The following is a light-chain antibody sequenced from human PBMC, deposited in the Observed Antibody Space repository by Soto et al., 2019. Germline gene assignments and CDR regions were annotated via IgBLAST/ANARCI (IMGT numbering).Light chain of an antibody. V-gene: IGKV1-5*01. J-gene: IGKJ1*01. Sequence: DIQMTQSPSTLSASVGDRVTITCRASQSISNWLAWYQQKPGKAPKLLIYDASTLESGVPSRFSGSGSGTEFTLTISSLQPDDFETYYCQQYNSYSWTFGQGTKV. CDR3: QQYNSYSWT. CDR1: QSISNW. CDR2: DAS.